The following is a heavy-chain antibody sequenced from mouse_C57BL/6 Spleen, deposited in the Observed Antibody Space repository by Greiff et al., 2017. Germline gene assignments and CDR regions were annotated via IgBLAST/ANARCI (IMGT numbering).Heavy chain of an antibody. Sequence: EVKLVESGGGLVQPGGSLSLSCAASGFTFTDYYMSWVRQPPGKALEWLGFIRNKANGYTTEYSASVKGRFTISRDNSQSILYLQMNALRAEYSATYYCARGNPRGYFDVWGTGTTVTVSS. V-gene: IGHV7-3*01. J-gene: IGHJ1*03. CDR2: IRNKANGYTT. CDR1: GFTFTDYY. CDR3: ARGNPRGYFDV.